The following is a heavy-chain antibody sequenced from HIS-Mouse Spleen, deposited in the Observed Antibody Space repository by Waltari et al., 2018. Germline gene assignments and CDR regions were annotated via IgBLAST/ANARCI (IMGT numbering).Heavy chain of an antibody. D-gene: IGHD6-13*01. V-gene: IGHV3-53*02. CDR3: ARDHGDSSSWYWYFDL. CDR2: IYSGGST. Sequence: EVQLVETGGGLIQPGGSLRLSCAASGFTVSSNYMSWVRQAPGKGLEWVSVIYSGGSTYYADSVKGRFTLSRDNSKNTLYLKMNSLRAEDTAVYYCARDHGDSSSWYWYFDLWGRGTLVTVSS. CDR1: GFTVSSNY. J-gene: IGHJ2*01.